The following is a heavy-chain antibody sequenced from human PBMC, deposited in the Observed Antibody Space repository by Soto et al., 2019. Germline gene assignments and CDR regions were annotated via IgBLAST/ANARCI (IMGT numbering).Heavy chain of an antibody. V-gene: IGHV3-30-3*01. CDR1: GFTFSSYV. Sequence: QVQLVESGGGVVQPGRSLRLSCAASGFTFSSYVMHWVRQAPGKGLEWVAVISYDGNNKYYADSVKGRFTISRDNSKNTLYLQMNSRRAEDTAVYYCARAGCDGGRCYTLVGLRYGMDVWGQGTTVTVSS. D-gene: IGHD2-15*01. J-gene: IGHJ6*02. CDR3: ARAGCDGGRCYTLVGLRYGMDV. CDR2: ISYDGNNK.